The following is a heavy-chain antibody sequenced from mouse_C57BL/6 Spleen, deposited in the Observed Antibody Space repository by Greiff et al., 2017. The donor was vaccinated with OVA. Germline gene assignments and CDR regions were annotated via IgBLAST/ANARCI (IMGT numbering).Heavy chain of an antibody. CDR1: GFTFSSYG. D-gene: IGHD1-1*01. CDR2: ISSGGSYT. Sequence: EVKLVESGGDLVKPGGSLKLSCAASGFTFSSYGMYWVRQTPDKRLEWVATISSGGSYTYYPDSVTGRFPISRDNAKNTLYLQMSSLNSEDTAMYYCARLSCSSDYFDYWGKGTTLTVAS. V-gene: IGHV5-6*01. J-gene: IGHJ2*01. CDR3: ARLSCSSDYFDY.